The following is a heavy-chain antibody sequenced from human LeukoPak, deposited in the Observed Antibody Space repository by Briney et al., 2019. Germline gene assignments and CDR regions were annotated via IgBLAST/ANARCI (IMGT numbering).Heavy chain of an antibody. Sequence: SETLSLTCTVSGGSISSGYYWGWIRQPPGKGLEWIGSIYHSGSTYYNPSLKSRVTISVDTSKNQFSLKLSSVTAADTAVYYCARDLAYSSGWYPPGDYWGQGTLVTVSS. J-gene: IGHJ4*02. CDR3: ARDLAYSSGWYPPGDY. CDR2: IYHSGST. CDR1: GGSISSGYY. V-gene: IGHV4-38-2*02. D-gene: IGHD6-19*01.